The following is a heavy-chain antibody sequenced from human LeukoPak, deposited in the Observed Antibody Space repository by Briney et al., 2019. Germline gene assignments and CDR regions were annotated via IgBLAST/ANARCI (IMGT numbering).Heavy chain of an antibody. D-gene: IGHD3-3*01. J-gene: IGHJ6*02. CDR3: AKSPLYYDFWSGSNYYYGMDV. V-gene: IGHV3-23*01. CDR1: GFAFSSYA. Sequence: PGGSLRLSCAASGFAFSSYAMSWVRQAPGKGLEWVSAISGSGGSTYYADSVKGRFTISRDNSKNTLYLQMNSLRAEDTAVYYCAKSPLYYDFWSGSNYYYGMDVWGQGTTVTVSS. CDR2: ISGSGGST.